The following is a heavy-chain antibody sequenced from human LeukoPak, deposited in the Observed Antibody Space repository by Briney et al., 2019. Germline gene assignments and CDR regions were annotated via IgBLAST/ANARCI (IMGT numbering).Heavy chain of an antibody. J-gene: IGHJ4*02. CDR2: IYYSGST. CDR1: GGSISSSSYY. V-gene: IGHV4-39*01. CDR3: ARQPRVVPAAMRGYFDY. D-gene: IGHD2-2*01. Sequence: SETLSLTCTVSGGSISSSSYYWGWIRQPPGKGLEWIGSIYYSGSTYYNPSLKSRVTISVDTSKNQFSLKLSSVTAADTAVYYCARQPRVVPAAMRGYFDYWGQGTLVTVSS.